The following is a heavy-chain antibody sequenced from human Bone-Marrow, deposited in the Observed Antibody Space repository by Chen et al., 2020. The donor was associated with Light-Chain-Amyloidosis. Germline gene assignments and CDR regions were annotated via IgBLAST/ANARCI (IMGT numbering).Heavy chain of an antibody. CDR1: GGSITSGGYY. D-gene: IGHD6-19*01. J-gene: IGHJ4*02. CDR3: AIVGPVAGRIDY. CDR2: IYYSGRT. Sequence: QVQLQESGPGLVKPSQTLSLTCSVSGGSITSGGYYWTWIRQHPGKGLEWIGYIYYSGRTNYNPSLKSRITISVDTSKNQFSLNLSSVTAADTAVSYCAIVGPVAGRIDYWGQGTLVTVSS. V-gene: IGHV4-31*03.